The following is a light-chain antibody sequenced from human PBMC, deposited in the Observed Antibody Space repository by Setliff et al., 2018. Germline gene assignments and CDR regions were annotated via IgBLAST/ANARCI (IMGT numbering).Light chain of an antibody. CDR1: GSNIGAGYD. J-gene: IGLJ1*01. Sequence: GAPGQRVTISCNGSGSNIGAGYDVHWYQQLPGAAPKLLISANSHRPSGVPDRFTGSKSGTSASLAITGLQAEDAADYYCQSYDNTPSALYVFGTGTKVTVL. CDR2: ANS. CDR3: QSYDNTPSALYV. V-gene: IGLV1-40*01.